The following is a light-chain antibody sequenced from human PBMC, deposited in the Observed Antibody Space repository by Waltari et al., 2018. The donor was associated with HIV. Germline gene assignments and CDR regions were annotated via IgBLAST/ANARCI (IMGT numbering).Light chain of an antibody. V-gene: IGKV1-39*01. J-gene: IGKJ2*01. CDR3: QQSYRIPYS. Sequence: DIQMTQSPSSLSASVGDRITISCRASQNIFSYLNWYQQRPGKAPKLLMYAASNLQGGVPSRFSGSGSETGFNLTVSSLQAEDLATYYCQQSYRIPYSFGQGTKLEI. CDR2: AAS. CDR1: QNIFSY.